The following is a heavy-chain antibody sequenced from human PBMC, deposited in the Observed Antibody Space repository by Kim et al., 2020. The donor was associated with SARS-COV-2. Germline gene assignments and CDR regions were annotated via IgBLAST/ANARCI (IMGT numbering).Heavy chain of an antibody. J-gene: IGHJ6*01. D-gene: IGHD6-13*01. CDR3: ARDSTGWYQSYYYYGM. Sequence: SETLSLTCTVSGGSISSSSYYWGWIRQPPGKGLEWIGSIYYSGSTYYNPSLKSRVTISVDTSKNQFSLKLSSVTAADTAVYYCARDSTGWYQSYYYYGM. CDR2: IYYSGST. V-gene: IGHV4-39*01. CDR1: GGSISSSSYY.